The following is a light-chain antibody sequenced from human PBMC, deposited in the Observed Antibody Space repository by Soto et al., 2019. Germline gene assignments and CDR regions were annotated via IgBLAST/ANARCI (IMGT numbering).Light chain of an antibody. V-gene: IGKV3-20*01. J-gene: IGKJ4*01. CDR1: QSVAKNY. CDR3: QQYATSPRT. Sequence: ENVLTQSPDTLSLSPGERGTLSCRASQSVAKNYLAWYQQKPGQAPRLLIYGASSRATGIPDRFSGTGSGTDFTLIISRLEPEDLAVYSCQQYATSPRTFGGGTKVEIK. CDR2: GAS.